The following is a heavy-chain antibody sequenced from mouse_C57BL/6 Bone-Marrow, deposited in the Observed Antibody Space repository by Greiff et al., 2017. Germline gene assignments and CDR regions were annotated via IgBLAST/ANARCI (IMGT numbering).Heavy chain of an antibody. CDR2: ISSGGSYT. D-gene: IGHD4-1*01. CDR3: ARQRTGYYFDY. V-gene: IGHV5-6*01. J-gene: IGHJ2*01. CDR1: GFTFSSYG. Sequence: EVHLVESGGDLVKPGGSLKLSCAASGFTFSSYGMSWVRQTPDKRLEWVATISSGGSYTYYPDSVKGRFTISRDNAKNTLYLQMSSLKSEYTAMYYCARQRTGYYFDYWGQGTTLTVSS.